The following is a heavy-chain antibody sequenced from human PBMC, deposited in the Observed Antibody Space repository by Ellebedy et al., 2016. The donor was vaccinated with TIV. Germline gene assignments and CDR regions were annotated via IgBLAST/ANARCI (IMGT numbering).Heavy chain of an antibody. V-gene: IGHV3-30*03. CDR1: GFTFSSYG. CDR3: ARDWVRGVMGYGMDV. CDR2: ISYDGSNK. J-gene: IGHJ6*02. Sequence: GESLKISCAASGFTFSSYGMHWVRQAPGKGLEWVAVISYDGSNKYYADSVKGRFTISRDNSKNTLYLQMNSLRAEDTAVYYCARDWVRGVMGYGMDVWGQGTTVTVSS. D-gene: IGHD3-10*01.